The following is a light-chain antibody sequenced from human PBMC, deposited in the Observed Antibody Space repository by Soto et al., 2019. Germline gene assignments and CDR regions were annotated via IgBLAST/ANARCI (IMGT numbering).Light chain of an antibody. V-gene: IGKV1-33*01. J-gene: IGKJ2*01. CDR1: QDISNY. Sequence: DMQMTQSPSSLSASVGDRVTITCQASQDISNYLNWYHQIPGKPPKLLIYDASNFETGVPSRFSCRGFCNKFYLPISRLQPEYFAIYYCQQFYFYPHTFGQGTKLEVK. CDR3: QQFYFYPHT. CDR2: DAS.